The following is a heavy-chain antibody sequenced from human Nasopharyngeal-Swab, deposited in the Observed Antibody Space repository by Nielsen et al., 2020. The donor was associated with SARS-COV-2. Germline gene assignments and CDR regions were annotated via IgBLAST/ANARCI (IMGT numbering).Heavy chain of an antibody. CDR3: ARYAVLMVYAMEAGMDV. V-gene: IGHV1-24*01. J-gene: IGHJ6*02. CDR1: GYTLTELS. Sequence: ASVKVSCKVSGYTLTELSMHWVRQAPGKGLEWMGGFDPEDGETIYAQKFQGRVTMTEDTSTDTAYMELSSLRSDDTAVYYCARYAVLMVYAMEAGMDVWGQGTTVTVSS. CDR2: FDPEDGET. D-gene: IGHD2-8*01.